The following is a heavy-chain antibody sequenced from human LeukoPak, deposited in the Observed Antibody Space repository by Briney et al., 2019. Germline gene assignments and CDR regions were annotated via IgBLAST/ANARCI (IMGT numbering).Heavy chain of an antibody. J-gene: IGHJ4*02. Sequence: GGSLRLPCAASGFTFSSHWMSWVRQTPGKGLEWVANIYQDGSGKYYVDSVKGRFTISRDNAKNSLYLQVNSLRAEDTAVYYCVRDHPAAGLIFDYWGQGTLVTVSS. CDR2: IYQDGSGK. CDR1: GFTFSSHW. V-gene: IGHV3-7*03. D-gene: IGHD6-13*01. CDR3: VRDHPAAGLIFDY.